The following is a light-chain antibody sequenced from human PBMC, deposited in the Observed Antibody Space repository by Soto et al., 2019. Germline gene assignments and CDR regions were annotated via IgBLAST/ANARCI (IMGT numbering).Light chain of an antibody. J-gene: IGLJ1*01. CDR1: SSDVGGYNY. CDR3: SSYTSSSTRV. CDR2: EVS. V-gene: IGLV2-14*01. Sequence: QSALTQPASVSGSPGQSITISCTGTSSDVGGYNYVSWYQQHPGKAPKLMIYEVSNRPSGGSNRFSGSKSGNTASLTISGLQAEGEADYYCSSYTSSSTRVFGTGTKVTVL.